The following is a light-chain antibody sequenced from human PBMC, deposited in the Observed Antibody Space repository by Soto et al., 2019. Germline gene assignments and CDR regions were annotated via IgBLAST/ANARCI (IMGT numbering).Light chain of an antibody. CDR2: EVS. J-gene: IGLJ3*02. Sequence: QSALTQPASVSGSPGQSITISFTGTSSDVGGYNYVSWYQQHPGKAPKLMIYEVSNRPSGVSNRFSGSKSGNTASLTIAGLQSEDEADYYCRSYTSSSTWVFGGGTKLTVL. V-gene: IGLV2-14*01. CDR3: RSYTSSSTWV. CDR1: SSDVGGYNY.